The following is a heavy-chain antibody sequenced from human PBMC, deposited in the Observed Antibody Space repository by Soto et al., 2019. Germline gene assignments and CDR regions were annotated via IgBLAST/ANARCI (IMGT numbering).Heavy chain of an antibody. D-gene: IGHD6-19*01. CDR1: GGTFSTYA. CDR2: IIPLFGTA. Sequence: QVQLVQSGAEVKQPGSSVKVSCKTSGGTFSTYAIYWVRQVPGQGLEWMGAIIPLFGTADYAQKFQGRVTIIADESTSTAYMELSSLRSEDTAVYYCARPKGSYSSGYYFFDYWGQGTPVTVSS. J-gene: IGHJ4*02. CDR3: ARPKGSYSSGYYFFDY. V-gene: IGHV1-69*01.